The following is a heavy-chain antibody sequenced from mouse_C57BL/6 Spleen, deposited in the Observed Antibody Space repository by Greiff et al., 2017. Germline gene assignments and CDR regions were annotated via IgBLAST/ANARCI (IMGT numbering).Heavy chain of an antibody. CDR1: GYTFTSYW. J-gene: IGHJ4*01. CDR2: IHPNSGST. V-gene: IGHV1-64*01. CDR3: SRKGYDAMDY. Sequence: QVQLQQPGAELVKPGASVKLSCKASGYTFTSYWMHWVKQRPGQGLEWIGKIHPNSGSTNYNEKFKSKATLTVDKSSSTSYMQLSSLTSEDSGVYYCSRKGYDAMDYWGQGTSVTVSS.